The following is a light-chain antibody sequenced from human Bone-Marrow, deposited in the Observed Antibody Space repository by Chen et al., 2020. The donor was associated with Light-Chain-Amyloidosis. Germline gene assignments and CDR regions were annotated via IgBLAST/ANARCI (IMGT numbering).Light chain of an antibody. V-gene: IGLV3-25*03. J-gene: IGLJ2*01. CDR3: QSADSSGTYEVI. CDR2: RDT. CDR1: DFPTKY. Sequence: SYELTQPPSVSVSPGQTARSTCCGDDFPTKYAYWYKQKPGQAPVLVIHRDTERPSGSAERFSGSSSGTTATLTISGVQAEDEADYHCQSADSSGTYEVIFGGGTKLTVL.